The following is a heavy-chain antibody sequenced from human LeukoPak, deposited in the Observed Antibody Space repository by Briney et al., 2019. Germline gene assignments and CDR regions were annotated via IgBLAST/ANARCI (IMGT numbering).Heavy chain of an antibody. CDR1: GFTFSSYS. V-gene: IGHV4-59*05. J-gene: IGHJ4*02. CDR2: IYYSGST. D-gene: IGHD2-2*01. Sequence: PGGSLRLSCAASGFTFSSYSMNWIRQPPGNGLKWIGSIYYSGSTYYNPSLKSRVTITVDTSKNQLSLKLSSVTAADTAVYYCARSGPAAMAPTIDYWGQGTLVTVSS. CDR3: ARSGPAAMAPTIDY.